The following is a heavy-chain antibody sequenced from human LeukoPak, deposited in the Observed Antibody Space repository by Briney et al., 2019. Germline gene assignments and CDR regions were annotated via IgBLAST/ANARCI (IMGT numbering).Heavy chain of an antibody. Sequence: PGGSLRLSCAASGFTFSSYWMSWVRQAPGKGLEWVANIKQDGSEKYYVDSVKGRFTISRDNSKNTLYLQMNSLRAEDTAVYYCAKDSVVVAATPPYYFDYWGQGTLVTVSS. V-gene: IGHV3-7*03. CDR3: AKDSVVVAATPPYYFDY. CDR1: GFTFSSYW. CDR2: IKQDGSEK. J-gene: IGHJ4*02. D-gene: IGHD2-15*01.